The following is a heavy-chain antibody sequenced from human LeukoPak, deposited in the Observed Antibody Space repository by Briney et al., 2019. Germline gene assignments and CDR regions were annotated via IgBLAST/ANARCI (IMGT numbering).Heavy chain of an antibody. V-gene: IGHV3-30*17. Sequence: PGGSLRLSCAVSEFTFSNYAMHWVRQPPGKGLEWVAVVSSHRNDGYYADSVRGRFTISRDNSKNTLYLQIDSLRLEDTAIYYCTRDAYNFNDFDYWGQGTLVTVSS. CDR2: VSSHRNDG. CDR3: TRDAYNFNDFDY. J-gene: IGHJ4*02. D-gene: IGHD5-24*01. CDR1: EFTFSNYA.